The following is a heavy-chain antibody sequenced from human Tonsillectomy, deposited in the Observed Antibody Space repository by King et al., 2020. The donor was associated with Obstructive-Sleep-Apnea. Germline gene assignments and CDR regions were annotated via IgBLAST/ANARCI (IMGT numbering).Heavy chain of an antibody. CDR2: IRSKANSYAT. V-gene: IGHV3-73*01. J-gene: IGHJ4*02. CDR3: TRHPPRITIFGVVKYYFDY. Sequence: VQLVESGGGLVQPGGSLKLSCAASGFTFSGSAMHWVRQASGKGLEWVGRIRSKANSYATAYAPSVKGRFTISRDDSKNTAYLQMNSLKTEDSAVYYCTRHPPRITIFGVVKYYFDYWGQGTLVTVSS. CDR1: GFTFSGSA. D-gene: IGHD3-3*01.